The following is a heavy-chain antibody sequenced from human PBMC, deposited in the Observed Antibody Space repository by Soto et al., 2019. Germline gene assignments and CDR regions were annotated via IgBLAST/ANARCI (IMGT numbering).Heavy chain of an antibody. CDR2: ISYDGSNK. Sequence: QVQLVESGGGVVQPGRSLRLSCAASGFTFSSYGMHWVRQAPGKGLEWVAVISYDGSNKYYADSVKGQFTISRDNSKNTLYLQMNSLRAEDTAVYYCAKDQSVATIKGNGMDVWGQGTTVTVSS. V-gene: IGHV3-30*18. CDR1: GFTFSSYG. CDR3: AKDQSVATIKGNGMDV. D-gene: IGHD5-12*01. J-gene: IGHJ6*02.